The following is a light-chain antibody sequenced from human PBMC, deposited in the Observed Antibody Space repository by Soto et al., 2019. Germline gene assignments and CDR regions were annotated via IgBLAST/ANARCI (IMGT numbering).Light chain of an antibody. CDR2: EVS. CDR3: RSYEGSNYV. J-gene: IGLJ1*01. V-gene: IGLV2-23*02. CDR1: SSDVGNYNL. Sequence: QSALTQPASVSGSPGQSITISCTGTSSDVGNYNLVSWYQHHPGKAPKLMIYEVSKRHSGVSNRFSGSKSGDTASLTISGLQAEYEDDYYCRSYEGSNYVCGTGTKLTVL.